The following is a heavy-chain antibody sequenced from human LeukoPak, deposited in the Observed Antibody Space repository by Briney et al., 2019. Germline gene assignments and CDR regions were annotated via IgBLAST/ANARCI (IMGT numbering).Heavy chain of an antibody. Sequence: GGSLRLSXAAPGFTFRSYSMNGFRQAPGKGLEWVSSISSSSRYIDYADSVKGRFTNSRDNDKNSLYMQMNSLRAEDTAVYYCARDNWENYYGSGSFGSDMAFDIWGQGTMVTVSS. D-gene: IGHD3-10*01. V-gene: IGHV3-21*01. CDR1: GFTFRSYS. CDR3: ARDNWENYYGSGSFGSDMAFDI. CDR2: ISSSSRYI. J-gene: IGHJ3*02.